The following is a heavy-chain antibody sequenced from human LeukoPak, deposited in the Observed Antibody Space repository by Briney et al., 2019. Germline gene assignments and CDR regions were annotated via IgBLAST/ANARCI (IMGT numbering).Heavy chain of an antibody. D-gene: IGHD3-22*01. Sequence: SVKVSCKASGGTFSSYAISWVRQAPGQGLEWMGRIIPILGTANYAQKFQGRVTITTDESTSTAYMELSSLRSEDTAVYYCARGYCDSSGYYLGKKGFDYWGQGTLVTVSS. CDR2: IIPILGTA. CDR3: ARGYCDSSGYYLGKKGFDY. J-gene: IGHJ4*02. V-gene: IGHV1-69*11. CDR1: GGTFSSYA.